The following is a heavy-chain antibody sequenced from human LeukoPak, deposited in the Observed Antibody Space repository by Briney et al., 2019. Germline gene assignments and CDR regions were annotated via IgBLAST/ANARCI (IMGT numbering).Heavy chain of an antibody. Sequence: ASVKVSCKASGYTFTSYDINWVRQATGQGLEWMGWMNPNSGNTGYAQKFQGRVTMTRNTSISTAYMELSSLRSEDTAVYHCARPFPDSSGTFSYWGQGTLVTVSS. J-gene: IGHJ4*02. D-gene: IGHD3-22*01. CDR3: ARPFPDSSGTFSY. V-gene: IGHV1-8*01. CDR1: GYTFTSYD. CDR2: MNPNSGNT.